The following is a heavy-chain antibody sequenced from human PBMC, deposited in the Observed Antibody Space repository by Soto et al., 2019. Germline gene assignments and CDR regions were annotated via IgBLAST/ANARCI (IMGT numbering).Heavy chain of an antibody. CDR1: GFTFSDYY. CDR3: ARVPYSSSWYADYYYYGMDV. D-gene: IGHD6-13*01. V-gene: IGHV3-11*06. CDR2: ISSSSSYT. J-gene: IGHJ6*02. Sequence: PGGSLRLSCAASGFTFSDYYMSWIRQAPGKGLEWVSYISSSSSYTNYADSVRGRFTISRDNAKNSLYLQMNSLRAEDTAVYYCARVPYSSSWYADYYYYGMDVWGQGTTVTVSS.